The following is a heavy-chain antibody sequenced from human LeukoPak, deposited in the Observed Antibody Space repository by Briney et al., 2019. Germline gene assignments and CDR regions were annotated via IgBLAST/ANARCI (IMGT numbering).Heavy chain of an antibody. V-gene: IGHV3-23*01. CDR1: GFTFSSYA. J-gene: IGHJ3*02. CDR2: ISGSGTNT. D-gene: IGHD3-22*01. CDR3: ARGLDYYDREDAFDI. Sequence: PGGSLRLSCAASGFTFSSYAMTWVRQAPGKGLEWVSVISGSGTNTDYADSVKGRFTISRDNSKNTLYLQMNSLRAEDTAVYYCARGLDYYDREDAFDIWGQGTMVTVSS.